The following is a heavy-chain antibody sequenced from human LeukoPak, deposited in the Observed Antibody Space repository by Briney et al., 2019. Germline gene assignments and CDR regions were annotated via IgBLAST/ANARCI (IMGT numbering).Heavy chain of an antibody. CDR2: ISWNSGSI. J-gene: IGHJ4*02. D-gene: IGHD6-19*01. CDR1: GLTFDDYA. CDR3: ARDYSSGWPGY. V-gene: IGHV3-9*01. Sequence: TGGSLRLSCAASGLTFDDYAMHWVRQAPGKGLEWVSGISWNSGSIGYADSVKGRFTISRDNAKNSLYLQMNSLRVEDTAVYYCARDYSSGWPGYWGQGTLVTVSS.